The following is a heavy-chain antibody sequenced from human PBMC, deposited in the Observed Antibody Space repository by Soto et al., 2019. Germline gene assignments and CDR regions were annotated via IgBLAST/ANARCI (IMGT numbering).Heavy chain of an antibody. J-gene: IGHJ6*02. CDR1: GFTFDTYG. D-gene: IGHD1-1*01. V-gene: IGHV3-30-3*01. CDR3: ARVTPGNNLYYFSGLDF. CDR2: ISYEGSNT. Sequence: GSLRLSCVASGFTFDTYGIHWVRQSPGKGLQWVALISYEGSNTYYADSVRGRFTISRDNSKNTLYLQMNTLRPEDTGVYYCARVTPGNNLYYFSGLDFWGQGTSVTVSS.